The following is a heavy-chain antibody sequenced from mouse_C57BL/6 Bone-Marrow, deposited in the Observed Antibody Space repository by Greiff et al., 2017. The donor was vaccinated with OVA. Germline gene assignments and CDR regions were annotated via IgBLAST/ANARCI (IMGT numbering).Heavy chain of an antibody. D-gene: IGHD2-1*01. CDR2: IDPSDSYT. CDR3: ARRRNYVYWYFDV. CDR1: GYTFTSYW. J-gene: IGHJ1*03. Sequence: QVQLQQPGAELVKPGASVKLSCKASGYTFTSYWMQWVKQRPGQGLEWIGEIDPSDSYTNYNQQFKGKATLTVDTSSSTAYMQLSSLTSEDSAVYYCARRRNYVYWYFDVWGTGTTVTVSS. V-gene: IGHV1-50*01.